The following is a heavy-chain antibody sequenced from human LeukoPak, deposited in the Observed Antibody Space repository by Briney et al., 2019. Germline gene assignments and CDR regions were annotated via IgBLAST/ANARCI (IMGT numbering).Heavy chain of an antibody. CDR3: ARGDYYGSGSYWYYFDY. D-gene: IGHD3-10*01. V-gene: IGHV1-2*02. J-gene: IGHJ4*02. CDR1: GYTFTGYY. Sequence: ASVEVPCKASGYTFTGYYMHWVRQAPGQGLEWMGWINPNSGGTNYAQKFQGRVTMTRDTSISTAYMELSRLRSDDTAVYYCARGDYYGSGSYWYYFDYWGQGTLVTVSS. CDR2: INPNSGGT.